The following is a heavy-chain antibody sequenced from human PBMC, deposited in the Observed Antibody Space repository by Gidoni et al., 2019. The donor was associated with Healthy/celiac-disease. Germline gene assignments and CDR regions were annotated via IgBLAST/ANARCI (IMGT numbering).Heavy chain of an antibody. V-gene: IGHV4-39*01. Sequence: QLQLQESGPGLVKPSETLSLTCTVSGGSISSSSYYWGWIRQPPGKGLEWIGSIYYSGSTYYNPSLKSRVTISVDTSKNQFSLKLSSVTAADTAVYYCARPNRGYSNYGVAYYYYGMDVWGQGTTVTVSS. D-gene: IGHD4-4*01. CDR2: IYYSGST. J-gene: IGHJ6*02. CDR1: GGSISSSSYY. CDR3: ARPNRGYSNYGVAYYYYGMDV.